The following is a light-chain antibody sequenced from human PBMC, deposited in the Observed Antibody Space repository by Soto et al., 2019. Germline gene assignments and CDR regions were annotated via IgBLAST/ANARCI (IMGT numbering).Light chain of an antibody. CDR1: QNIERW. Sequence: DIQMTQSPSTVSAAVGDKVRLTCRASQNIERWQAWYQQKPGKAHKLLLYDVSTLERGVPSRFGGSGSATEFTLTISDLKNDDFATYYCQQYQSDTWTFGQGTKVDNK. V-gene: IGKV1-5*01. CDR3: QQYQSDTWT. CDR2: DVS. J-gene: IGKJ1*01.